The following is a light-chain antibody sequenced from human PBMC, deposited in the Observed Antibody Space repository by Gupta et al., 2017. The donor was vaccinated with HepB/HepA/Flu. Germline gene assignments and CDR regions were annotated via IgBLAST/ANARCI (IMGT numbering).Light chain of an antibody. CDR1: QSVLYSSNNNNY. Sequence: TQSPDSLAVSLGESATINCKSSQSVLYSSNNNNYLAWYQQKPGQPPKLLIYWASTRESGVPDRFSGSGSGTDFTLTISSLQAEDVAVYYCQQYYRTPRTFGQGTKVEIK. J-gene: IGKJ1*01. V-gene: IGKV4-1*01. CDR3: QQYYRTPRT. CDR2: WAS.